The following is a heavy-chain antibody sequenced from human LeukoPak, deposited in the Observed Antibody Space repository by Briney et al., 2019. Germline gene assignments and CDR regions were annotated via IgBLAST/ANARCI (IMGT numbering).Heavy chain of an antibody. CDR3: ARDIRRDIQFNNFKRYFGMDV. V-gene: IGHV4-59*01. D-gene: IGHD4-11*01. J-gene: IGHJ6*04. Sequence: PSETLSLTCTVSGGPITSFFWSWIRQSPGKGVEWIGYDQSGGTTKYNPSLKSRANISVDTAKKQVSQQLSSVTAADTAVYYCARDIRRDIQFNNFKRYFGMDVWGKGTTVIVS. CDR1: GGPITSFF. CDR2: DQSGGTT.